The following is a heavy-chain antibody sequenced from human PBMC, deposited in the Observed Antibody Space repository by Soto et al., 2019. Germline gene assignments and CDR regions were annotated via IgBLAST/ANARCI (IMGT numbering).Heavy chain of an antibody. CDR3: TRHDKANYYDSSDAGWFDP. CDR1: GFTFSGSA. V-gene: IGHV3-73*01. J-gene: IGHJ5*02. Sequence: GGSLRLSCAASGFTFSGSAMHAVRQASGKGLEWVGRIISKANSSATAYAASVKGRFTISRDDSKNTAYLQMNSLKTEDTAVYYCTRHDKANYYDSSDAGWFDPWGQGTLVTVS. D-gene: IGHD3-22*01. CDR2: IISKANSSAT.